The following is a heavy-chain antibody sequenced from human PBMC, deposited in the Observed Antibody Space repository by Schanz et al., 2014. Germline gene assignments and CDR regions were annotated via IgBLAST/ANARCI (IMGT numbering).Heavy chain of an antibody. CDR3: AKDQGSYGSGSYSYFDY. CDR1: GVTFSSYA. Sequence: EVQMLESGGGLVQPGGSLRLSCVASGVTFSSYAMSWVRQASGKGLEWVSAISGSGASTYYADSVKGRFTISRDNSKNTLYLQMNSLRAEDTAVYYCAKDQGSYGSGSYSYFDYWGQGTLATVSS. CDR2: ISGSGAST. V-gene: IGHV3-23*01. D-gene: IGHD3-10*01. J-gene: IGHJ4*02.